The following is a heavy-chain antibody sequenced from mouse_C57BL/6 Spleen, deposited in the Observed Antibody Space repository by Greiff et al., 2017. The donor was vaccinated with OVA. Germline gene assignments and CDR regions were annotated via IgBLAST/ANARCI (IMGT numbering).Heavy chain of an antibody. V-gene: IGHV1-55*01. CDR1: GYTFTSYW. J-gene: IGHJ4*01. CDR2: IYPGSGST. CDR3: ARSRDYDGGDAMDY. Sequence: VQLQQPGAELVKPGASVKMSCKASGYTFTSYWITWVKQRPGQGLEWIGDIYPGSGSTNYNEKFKSKATLTVDTSSSTACMQLSSLTSEDSAVYYCARSRDYDGGDAMDYWGQGTSVTVSS. D-gene: IGHD2-4*01.